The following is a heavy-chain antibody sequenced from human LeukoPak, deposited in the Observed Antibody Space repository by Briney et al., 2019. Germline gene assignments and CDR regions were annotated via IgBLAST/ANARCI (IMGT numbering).Heavy chain of an antibody. D-gene: IGHD3-22*01. CDR1: GYSFTTYY. CDR3: AGGYYYDTSGYYY. V-gene: IGHV1-46*01. Sequence: GASVKVSCKASGYSFTTYYMHWVRQAPGQGLEWMGLINPSGGSTSYAQTFQGRVTMTRDTSTSTVYMELSNLRSEDTAVYYCAGGYYYDTSGYYYWGQGTLVTVSS. J-gene: IGHJ4*02. CDR2: INPSGGST.